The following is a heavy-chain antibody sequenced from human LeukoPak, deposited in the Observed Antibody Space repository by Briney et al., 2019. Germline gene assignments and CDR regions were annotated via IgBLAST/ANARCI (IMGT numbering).Heavy chain of an antibody. J-gene: IGHJ6*03. CDR1: GYTLTELS. Sequence: ASVNVSCKVSGYTLTELSMHWVRQAPGKGLEWMGGFDPEDGETIYAQKFQGRVTMTRDTSTSTVYMELSSLRSEDTAVYYCARDPTGSNDVGYMDVWGKGTTVTVSS. CDR2: FDPEDGET. D-gene: IGHD1-1*01. CDR3: ARDPTGSNDVGYMDV. V-gene: IGHV1-24*01.